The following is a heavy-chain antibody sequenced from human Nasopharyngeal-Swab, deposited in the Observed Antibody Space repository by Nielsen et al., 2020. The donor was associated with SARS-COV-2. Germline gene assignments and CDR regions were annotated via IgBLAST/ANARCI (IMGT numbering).Heavy chain of an antibody. D-gene: IGHD6-13*01. CDR3: ARGWASLDS. CDR2: IEDDGNEK. V-gene: IGHV3-7*01. J-gene: IGHJ4*02. CDR1: GFTFSNYW. Sequence: GESLKISCAASGFTFSNYWMTWVRQARGRGLERVANIEDDGNEKYYLEPVKGRFTISRDNAKNSLYLQMNSLRADDTAVYYCARGWASLDSWGQGTLVTVSS.